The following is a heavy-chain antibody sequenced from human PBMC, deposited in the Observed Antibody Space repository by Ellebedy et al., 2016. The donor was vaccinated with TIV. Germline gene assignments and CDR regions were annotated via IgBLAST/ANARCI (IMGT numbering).Heavy chain of an antibody. V-gene: IGHV4-34*01. D-gene: IGHD6-19*01. Sequence: SETLSLXXAVYGGSFSGYYWSWIRQPPGKGLEWIGEINHSGSTNYNPSLKSRVTISVDTSKNQFSLKLSSVTAADPAVYYCARDSSGPTDFDYWGQGTLVTVSS. CDR3: ARDSSGPTDFDY. J-gene: IGHJ4*02. CDR1: GGSFSGYY. CDR2: INHSGST.